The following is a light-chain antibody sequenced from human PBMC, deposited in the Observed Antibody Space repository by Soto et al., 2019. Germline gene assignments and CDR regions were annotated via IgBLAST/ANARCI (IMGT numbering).Light chain of an antibody. CDR1: QDIGKN. CDR2: DAS. V-gene: IGKV1-33*01. J-gene: IGKJ5*01. CDR3: QHYDNLPSVT. Sequence: IKMTQSPSSLSASVGDRVTITFQASQDIGKNLNWYQQKPGKAPKLLIYDASNFETGVPSRFSGSGSGTDFTFTISRLQPEDIATYYCQHYDNLPSVTFGQGTRLEI.